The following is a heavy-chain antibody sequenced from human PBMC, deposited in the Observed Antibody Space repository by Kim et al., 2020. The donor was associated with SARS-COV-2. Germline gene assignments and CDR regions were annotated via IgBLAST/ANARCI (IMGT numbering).Heavy chain of an antibody. D-gene: IGHD3-16*02. Sequence: GGSLRLSCAASGFTFSDYYMSWIRQAPGKGLEWVSYISSSSSYTNYADSVKGRFTISRDNAKNSLYLQMNSLRAEDTAVYYCVRVGYDYDWGSYRDYYYYYGMDVWGQGTTVTVSS. CDR1: GFTFSDYY. J-gene: IGHJ6*02. CDR3: VRVGYDYDWGSYRDYYYYYGMDV. V-gene: IGHV3-11*05. CDR2: ISSSSSYT.